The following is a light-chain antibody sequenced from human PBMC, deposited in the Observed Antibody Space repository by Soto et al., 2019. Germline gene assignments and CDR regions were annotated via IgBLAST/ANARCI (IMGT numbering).Light chain of an antibody. V-gene: IGKV1-6*01. CDR1: QGIRND. CDR3: LQDYNYWT. CDR2: AAS. Sequence: AIQMTHSPSSLSASVGDRVTITCRASQGIRNDLGWYQQKPGKAPKLLIYAASSLQSGVPSRFSGSGSGTDFTLTISSLQPEDFATYYCLQDYNYWTFGQGTKVEIK. J-gene: IGKJ1*01.